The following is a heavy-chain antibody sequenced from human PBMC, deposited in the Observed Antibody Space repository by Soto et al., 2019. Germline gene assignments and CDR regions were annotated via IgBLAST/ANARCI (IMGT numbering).Heavy chain of an antibody. CDR3: AXGLYSSGSDYYYYGMDA. CDR2: IYYSGST. V-gene: IGHV4-30-4*01. D-gene: IGHD6-19*01. Sequence: PSETLSLTCTVSGGSISSGDYYWSWIRQPPGKGLEWIGYIYYSGSTYYNPSLKSRVTISVDTSKNQFSLKLSSVTAADTAVYYCAXGLYSSGSDYYYYGMDAWGQGTTVTVSS. J-gene: IGHJ6*02. CDR1: GGSISSGDYY.